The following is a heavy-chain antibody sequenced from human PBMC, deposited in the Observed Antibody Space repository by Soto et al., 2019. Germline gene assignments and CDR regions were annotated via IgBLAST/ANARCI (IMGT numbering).Heavy chain of an antibody. J-gene: IGHJ4*02. Sequence: GESLKIACNGSGYGFTSYWIGWVLQMPGKGLEWMGIIYPGDSDTRYSPSFQGQVTISADKSISTAYLQWSSLKASDTAMYYCARLLLWGPVDYWGQGTLVNVSS. CDR1: GYGFTSYW. D-gene: IGHD3-10*01. CDR2: IYPGDSDT. V-gene: IGHV5-51*01. CDR3: ARLLLWGPVDY.